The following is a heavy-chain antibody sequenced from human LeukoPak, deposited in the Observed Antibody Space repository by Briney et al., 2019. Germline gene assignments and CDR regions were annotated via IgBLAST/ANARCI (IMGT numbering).Heavy chain of an antibody. V-gene: IGHV5-51*01. D-gene: IGHD1-26*01. Sequence: GESLKISCKGSGYRFASYWIAWVRQMPGKGLEWMGIIYPGDSDTKYSPSFQGQVTISADRSINTAYLQWSSLKASDTAMYYCARHSGSHFDFWGQGTLVTVSS. CDR3: ARHSGSHFDF. CDR1: GYRFASYW. J-gene: IGHJ4*02. CDR2: IYPGDSDT.